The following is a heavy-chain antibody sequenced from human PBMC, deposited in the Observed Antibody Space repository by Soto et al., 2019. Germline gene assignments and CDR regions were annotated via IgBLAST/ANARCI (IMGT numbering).Heavy chain of an antibody. J-gene: IGHJ5*02. CDR1: GGTFSSYA. Sequence: GASVKVSCKASGGTFSSYAISWVRQAPGQGLEWMGGIIPIFGTANYAQKFQGRVTITADESTSTAYMELSSLRSEDTAVYYCARFTGHGGGLVIAWFDPWGQGTVVTVS. V-gene: IGHV1-69*13. CDR2: IIPIFGTA. D-gene: IGHD3-9*01. CDR3: ARFTGHGGGLVIAWFDP.